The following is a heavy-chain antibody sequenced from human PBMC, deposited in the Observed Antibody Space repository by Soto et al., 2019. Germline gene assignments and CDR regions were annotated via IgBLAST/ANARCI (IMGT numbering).Heavy chain of an antibody. CDR2: TYYRSKWYN. V-gene: IGHV6-1*01. Sequence: PSQTLSLTCAISGDSVSSNSAAWNWIRQSPSRGLERLGRTYYRSKWYNDYAVSVKSRITINPDTSKNQSSLQLNSVTPEDTAVYYCASDWADYYDSSGYYYYGMDVWGQGTTVTVSS. CDR1: GDSVSSNSAA. J-gene: IGHJ6*02. CDR3: ASDWADYYDSSGYYYYGMDV. D-gene: IGHD3-22*01.